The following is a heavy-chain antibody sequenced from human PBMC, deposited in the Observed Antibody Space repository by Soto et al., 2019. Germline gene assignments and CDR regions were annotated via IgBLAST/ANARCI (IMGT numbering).Heavy chain of an antibody. Sequence: GGSLRLSCAASGFTFSSYGMHWVRQAPGKGLEWVAVIWYDGSNKYYADSVKGRFTISRDNSKNTLYLQMNSLRAEDTAVYYCAATYGSGSSYFDYWGQGTLVTVSS. CDR1: GFTFSSYG. V-gene: IGHV3-33*01. D-gene: IGHD3-10*01. CDR2: IWYDGSNK. CDR3: AATYGSGSSYFDY. J-gene: IGHJ4*02.